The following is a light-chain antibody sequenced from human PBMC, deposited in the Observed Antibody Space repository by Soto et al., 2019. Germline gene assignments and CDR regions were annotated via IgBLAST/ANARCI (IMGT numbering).Light chain of an antibody. Sequence: DIVLTQSPGTLSLSPGERATLYCRASQSVSSNHLAWYQQKPGQAPRLLIYGGSSRATGIPVRFSGSGSETDFTLTITRLEPEDFAVYYCQQYNNWPPWTFGQGTKVDIK. CDR2: GGS. CDR3: QQYNNWPPWT. CDR1: QSVSSNH. J-gene: IGKJ1*01. V-gene: IGKV3-20*01.